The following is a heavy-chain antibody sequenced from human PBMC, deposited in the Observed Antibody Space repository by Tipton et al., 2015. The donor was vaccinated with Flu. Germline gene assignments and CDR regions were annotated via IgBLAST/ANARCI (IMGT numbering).Heavy chain of an antibody. J-gene: IGHJ4*02. CDR2: IYYSEST. V-gene: IGHV4-39*07. D-gene: IGHD1-26*01. CDR1: GDSISSSSYY. CDR3: ARSSYSGSYGGGYFDY. Sequence: LRLSCTVSGDSISSSSYYWGWIRQPPGEGLEWIGSIYYSESTYYNPSLESRVTISLDTSKKQFSLKLSSVTAADTAVYYCARSSYSGSYGGGYFDYWGQGTLVTVSS.